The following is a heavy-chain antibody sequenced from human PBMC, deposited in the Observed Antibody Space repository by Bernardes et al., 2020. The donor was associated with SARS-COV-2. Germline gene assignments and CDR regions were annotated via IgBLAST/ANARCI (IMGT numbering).Heavy chain of an antibody. D-gene: IGHD3-9*01. CDR1: GFTFSSYS. Sequence: GQSLRLSCAASGFTFSSYSVNWVRQAPGKGLEWVSSISSSSSYIYYADSVKGRFTISRDNAKNSLYLQMNSLRAEDTAVYYCARVSISGLRYFDWLREKDYYYYYMDVWGKGTTVTVSS. V-gene: IGHV3-21*01. CDR2: ISSSSSYI. CDR3: ARVSISGLRYFDWLREKDYYYYYMDV. J-gene: IGHJ6*03.